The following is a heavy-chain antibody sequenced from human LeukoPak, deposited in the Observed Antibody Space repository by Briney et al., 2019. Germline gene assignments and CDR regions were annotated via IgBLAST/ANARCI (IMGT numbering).Heavy chain of an antibody. Sequence: QTGGSLRLSCTASGFTFGDYAMSWFRQAPGKGLEWVGFIRSKAYGGTTEYAASVKGRFTISRDDSKSIAYLQMNSLKTEDTAVYYCTRIYLSGYDYRRKQLALDYWGQGTLVTVSS. D-gene: IGHD5-12*01. CDR1: GFTFGDYA. CDR2: IRSKAYGGTT. J-gene: IGHJ4*02. V-gene: IGHV3-49*03. CDR3: TRIYLSGYDYRRKQLALDY.